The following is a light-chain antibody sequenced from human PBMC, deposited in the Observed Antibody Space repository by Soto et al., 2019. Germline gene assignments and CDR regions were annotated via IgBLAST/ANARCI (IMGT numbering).Light chain of an antibody. J-gene: IGKJ1*01. CDR3: MQPPQSWT. V-gene: IGKV2-28*01. CDR1: QSLLHSNGYND. CDR2: LGS. Sequence: DIVMTQYAMSLPVTPGEPASISCRSSQSLLHSNGYNDLDWYLQKPGQSPRLLIYLGSNRASGVPDRFSGSGSGTDFTLKISRVETEDVGVYYCMQPPQSWTFGQGTKVDI.